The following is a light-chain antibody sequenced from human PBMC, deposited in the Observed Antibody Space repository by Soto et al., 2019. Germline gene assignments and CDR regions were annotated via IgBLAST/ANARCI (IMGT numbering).Light chain of an antibody. CDR3: AAWGDGLSGRV. J-gene: IGLJ3*02. CDR1: GSNIGPNY. CDR2: NND. Sequence: QPVLTQPPSASGTPGQRVTMSCSGSGSNIGPNYVYWFQQFPGTAPKLLIYNNDQRPSGVPDRFSGSKSGTSASLDISGLRSEDEADYYCAAWGDGLSGRVFGGGTKVTVL. V-gene: IGLV1-47*02.